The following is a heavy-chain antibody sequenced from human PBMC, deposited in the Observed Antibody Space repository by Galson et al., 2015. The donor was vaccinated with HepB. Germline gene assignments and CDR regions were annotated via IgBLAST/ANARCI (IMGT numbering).Heavy chain of an antibody. D-gene: IGHD4-23*01. CDR1: GYIFTSYD. J-gene: IGHJ5*02. Sequence: SVKVSCKASGYIFTSYDINWVRQATGQGLEWMEWMNPNSGNTGYAQKFQGRVTMTRSTSISTAYMELSSLTSEDTAVYYCARDYGGNSGWFDPWGQGTLVTVSS. CDR2: MNPNSGNT. CDR3: ARDYGGNSGWFDP. V-gene: IGHV1-8*01.